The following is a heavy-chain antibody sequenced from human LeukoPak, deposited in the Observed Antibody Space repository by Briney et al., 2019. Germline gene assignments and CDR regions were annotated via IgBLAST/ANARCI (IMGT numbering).Heavy chain of an antibody. CDR3: AKVKDYGDSARRWFDP. CDR1: GFTFSSYA. CDR2: TSGSGGST. V-gene: IGHV3-23*01. J-gene: IGHJ5*02. D-gene: IGHD4-17*01. Sequence: GGSLRLSCAASGFTFSSYAMSWVRQAPGQGLEWVSATSGSGGSTYYADSVKGRFTISRDNSKNTLYLQMNSLRAEDTAVYYCAKVKDYGDSARRWFDPWGQGTLVTVSS.